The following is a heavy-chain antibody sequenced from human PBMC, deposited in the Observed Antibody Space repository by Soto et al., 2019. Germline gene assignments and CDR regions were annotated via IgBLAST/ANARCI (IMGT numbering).Heavy chain of an antibody. CDR1: GYTFTGYY. D-gene: IGHD2-15*01. CDR3: ARGVKFCSGGSCYSLLGKNSPSRRYNWFDP. V-gene: IGHV1-2*04. CDR2: INPNSGGT. J-gene: IGHJ5*02. Sequence: ASVKVSCKASGYTFTGYYMHWVRQAPGQGLEWMGWINPNSGGTNYAQKFQGWVTMTRDTSISTAYMELSRLRSDDTAVYYCARGVKFCSGGSCYSLLGKNSPSRRYNWFDPWGQGTLVTVSS.